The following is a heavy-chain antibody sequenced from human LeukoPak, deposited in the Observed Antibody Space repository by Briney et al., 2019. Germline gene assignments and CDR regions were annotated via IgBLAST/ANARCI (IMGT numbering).Heavy chain of an antibody. CDR1: GFTFSDSW. CDR3: ARDRGWFTFDY. Sequence: GGSLRLSCEVSGFTFSDSWMTWVRQAPGKGLEWVAHIKEDGTDKNYVDSVKGRFTISRDNAKKSLFLQMNSLRAEDTALYYCARDRGWFTFDYWGQGTLVTVSS. D-gene: IGHD6-19*01. CDR2: IKEDGTDK. V-gene: IGHV3-7*01. J-gene: IGHJ4*02.